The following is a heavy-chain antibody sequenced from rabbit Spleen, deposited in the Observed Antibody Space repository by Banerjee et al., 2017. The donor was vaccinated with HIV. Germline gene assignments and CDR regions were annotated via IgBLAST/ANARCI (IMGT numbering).Heavy chain of an antibody. CDR2: IYPDGSGST. CDR1: EFSFSNKYY. CDR3: ARDTSSSFSSYGMDL. Sequence: QSLEESGGDMVKPGASLTLTCTASEFSFSNKYYICWVRQAPGKGPEWIGCIYPDGSGSTAYANWAKGRFTISKTSSTTVTLQMNSLTAADTATYFCARDTSSSFSSYGMDLWGQGTLVTVS. J-gene: IGHJ6*01. V-gene: IGHV1S40*01. D-gene: IGHD1-1*01.